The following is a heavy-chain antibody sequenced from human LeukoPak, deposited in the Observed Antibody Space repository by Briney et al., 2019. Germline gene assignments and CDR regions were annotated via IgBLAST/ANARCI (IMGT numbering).Heavy chain of an antibody. CDR2: INHSGST. Sequence: SETLSLTCTVSGDSISGYYWSWIRQPPGKGLEWIGEINHSGSTNYNPSLKSRVTISADTSKNQFSLKVNSVTAADTAVYYCARDRRDSGSFDYWGQGTLVTVSS. J-gene: IGHJ4*02. D-gene: IGHD3-10*01. CDR1: GDSISGYY. CDR3: ARDRRDSGSFDY. V-gene: IGHV4-34*01.